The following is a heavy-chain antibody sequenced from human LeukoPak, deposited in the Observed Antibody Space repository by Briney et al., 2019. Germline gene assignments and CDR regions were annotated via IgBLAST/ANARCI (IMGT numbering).Heavy chain of an antibody. J-gene: IGHJ5*02. CDR2: ISSSSSYI. D-gene: IGHD3-10*01. Sequence: PGGSLRLSCAASGFTFSSYSMNWVRQAPGKGLEWVSSISSSSSYIYYADSVKGRFTISRDNAKNSLYLQMNSLRAEDTAVYYCARDGSITMVRGYNWFDPWGQGTLVTVSS. CDR3: ARDGSITMVRGYNWFDP. CDR1: GFTFSSYS. V-gene: IGHV3-21*01.